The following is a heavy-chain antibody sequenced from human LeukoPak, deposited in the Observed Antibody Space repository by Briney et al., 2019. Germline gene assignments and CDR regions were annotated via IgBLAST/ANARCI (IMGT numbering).Heavy chain of an antibody. CDR1: GFTFSSYT. CDR2: ISGSGTNT. D-gene: IGHD1-26*01. V-gene: IGHV3-23*01. CDR3: AKARGIRYYYGMDV. Sequence: GGSLRLSCSASGFTFSSYTMHWVRQAPGKGLEWVSGISGSGTNTYYADSVKGRFTISRDNSKNTLYLQMNSLRAEDTAVYYCAKARGIRYYYGMDVWGQGTTVTVSS. J-gene: IGHJ6*02.